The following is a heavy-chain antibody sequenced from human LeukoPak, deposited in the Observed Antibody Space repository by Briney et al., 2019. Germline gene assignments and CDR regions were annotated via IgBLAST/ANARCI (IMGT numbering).Heavy chain of an antibody. Sequence: GGSLRLSCAASGFTFSNYPMHWVRQAPGKGLESVSAVSSNGASTYYENSVKDRFIVSRDNSKNTLYLQLGSLRAEDTAVYYCAREAYYYDSSGYVHDAFDIWGQGTVVTVSS. CDR3: AREAYYYDSSGYVHDAFDI. D-gene: IGHD3-22*01. CDR2: VSSNGAST. V-gene: IGHV3-64*01. CDR1: GFTFSNYP. J-gene: IGHJ3*02.